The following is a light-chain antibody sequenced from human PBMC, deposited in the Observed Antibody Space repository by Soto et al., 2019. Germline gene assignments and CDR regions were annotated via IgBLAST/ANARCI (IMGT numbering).Light chain of an antibody. CDR2: DAS. CDR1: QSVSSY. J-gene: IGKJ1*01. V-gene: IGKV3-11*01. Sequence: EIVLTQSPATLSLSPGERATLPCRASQSVSSYLAWYQQKPGQAPRLLIYDASNRATGIPARFSGSGSGTDFTLTISSLEPEDFAVYYCQQRSNWQTFGQGTKVEIK. CDR3: QQRSNWQT.